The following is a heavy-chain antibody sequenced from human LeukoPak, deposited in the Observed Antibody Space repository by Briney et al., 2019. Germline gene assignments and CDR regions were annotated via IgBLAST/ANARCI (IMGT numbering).Heavy chain of an antibody. J-gene: IGHJ4*02. D-gene: IGHD5-12*01. V-gene: IGHV3-30*03. CDR2: ISYDGSNK. Sequence: PGRSLRLSCAASGFTFSSYGMHWVRQAPGKGLEWVAVISYDGSNKYYADSVKGRFTISRDNSKNTLYLQMNSLRAEDTAVYYCARDTWGYSGYDYWGQGTLVTVSS. CDR1: GFTFSSYG. CDR3: ARDTWGYSGYDY.